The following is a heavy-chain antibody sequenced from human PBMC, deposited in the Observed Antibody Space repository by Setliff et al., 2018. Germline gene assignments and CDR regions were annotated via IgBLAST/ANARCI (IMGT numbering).Heavy chain of an antibody. V-gene: IGHV1-18*01. D-gene: IGHD3-22*01. CDR2: ISAYSDDT. Sequence: ASVKVSCKASGHTFITFGISWVRQAPGQGLEWMGWISAYSDDTKYAEKFQGRGTMTMDTSTGTAYMELRSLRSDDTAVYICAYDSSGYYPGKRGQGTLVTVSS. J-gene: IGHJ4*02. CDR3: AYDSSGYYPGK. CDR1: GHTFITFG.